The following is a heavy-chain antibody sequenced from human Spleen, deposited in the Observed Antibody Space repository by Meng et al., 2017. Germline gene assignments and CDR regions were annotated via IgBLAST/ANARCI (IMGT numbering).Heavy chain of an antibody. J-gene: IGHJ4*02. CDR1: GGSFSDYY. Sequence: QVQLQPWGDGLFKPSETLSLTCVVSGGSFSDYYWSWIRQPPGKGLEWIGEINHSGSTNYNPSLESRATISVDTSKNQFSLKLSSVTAADTAVYYCARARQTAMVVDYWGQGTLVTVSS. CDR2: INHSGST. D-gene: IGHD5-18*01. CDR3: ARARQTAMVVDY. V-gene: IGHV4-34*01.